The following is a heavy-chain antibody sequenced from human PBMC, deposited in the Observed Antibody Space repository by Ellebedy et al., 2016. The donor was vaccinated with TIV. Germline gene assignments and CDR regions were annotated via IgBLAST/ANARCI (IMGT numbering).Heavy chain of an antibody. J-gene: IGHJ4*01. CDR3: AAAHGGAVVG. CDR2: VFHSGAT. Sequence: SETLSLTCTVSGGSISGSFRTWIRQSPGKGLEWIGYVFHSGATNYNPSLKSRLTIAIDTSKNQFSLRLTSVTAADTAVYYCAAAHGGAVVGWGQGILVTVSS. D-gene: IGHD2-15*01. V-gene: IGHV4-59*12. CDR1: GGSISGSF.